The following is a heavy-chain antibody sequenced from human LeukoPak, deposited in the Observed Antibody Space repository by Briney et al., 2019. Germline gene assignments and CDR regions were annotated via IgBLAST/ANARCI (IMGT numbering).Heavy chain of an antibody. J-gene: IGHJ4*02. V-gene: IGHV3-48*04. Sequence: PGGFLRLSCAASGFTFTGHNMNWVRQAPGKGLEWVSFVSISSGTIYYADSVKGRFSISRDNAKSSLDLQMNSLRAEDTAVYYCARAMSTFGGVRNYFDSWGQGTLVTVSS. CDR3: ARAMSTFGGVRNYFDS. CDR2: VSISSGTI. CDR1: GFTFTGHN. D-gene: IGHD3-16*01.